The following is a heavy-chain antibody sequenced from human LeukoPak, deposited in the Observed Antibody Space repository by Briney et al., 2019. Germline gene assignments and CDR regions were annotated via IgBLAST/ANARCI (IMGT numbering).Heavy chain of an antibody. V-gene: IGHV3-64D*06. J-gene: IGHJ4*02. CDR1: GFTFSSYS. Sequence: GGSLRLSCSASGFTFSSYSMHWVRQAPGKGLEYVSAISYTGGTTYYADSVKGRFTISRDDSKNTLYLQMSSLRAEDTAVYYCVQRGDAYNVWDQGTMVTVSS. CDR3: VQRGDAYNV. D-gene: IGHD5-24*01. CDR2: ISYTGGTT.